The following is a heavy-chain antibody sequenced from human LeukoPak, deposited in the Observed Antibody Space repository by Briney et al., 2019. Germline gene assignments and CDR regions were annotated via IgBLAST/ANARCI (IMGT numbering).Heavy chain of an antibody. J-gene: IGHJ6*03. CDR3: ARAHLSSSSTDYMDV. Sequence: GGSLRLSCAASGFTLSSHAIHWVRQAPGKGLEWVALISYDGNIKYYADSVKGRFTISRDNSKNTLSLQMNSLRPEDTAVYYCARAHLSSSSTDYMDVWGKGTTVTVSS. D-gene: IGHD6-6*01. CDR2: ISYDGNIK. V-gene: IGHV3-30*04. CDR1: GFTLSSHA.